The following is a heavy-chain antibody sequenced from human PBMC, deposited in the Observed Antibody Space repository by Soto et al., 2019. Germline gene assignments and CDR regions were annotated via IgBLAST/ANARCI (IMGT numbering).Heavy chain of an antibody. J-gene: IGHJ4*02. CDR2: MYYSGST. Sequence: QVQLQEAGPGLVKPSETLSLTCTVSGDSVTSRNYYWSWIRQPPGKGLEWIGYMYYSGSTNYNPSLKSRLTISIDTSKSQFSLRLTSVTAADTAVYYCGRTYCSSANCYDDYWGQGTLVTVSS. CDR3: GRTYCSSANCYDDY. CDR1: GDSVTSRNYY. V-gene: IGHV4-61*01. D-gene: IGHD2-2*01.